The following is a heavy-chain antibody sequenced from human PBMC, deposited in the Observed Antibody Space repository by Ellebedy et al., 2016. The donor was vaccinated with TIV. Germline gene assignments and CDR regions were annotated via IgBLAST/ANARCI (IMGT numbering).Heavy chain of an antibody. V-gene: IGHV4-34*01. J-gene: IGHJ6*02. Sequence: MPSETLSLTCAVYGGSFRGYYWSWIRQPPGKGLEWIGEINHIGSTNYNPSLKSRVTISVDTSKNQFSLKLSSVTAADSAVYYCARGRGTIVRGVMKYYYYYGMDVWGQGTTVTVSS. CDR1: GGSFRGYY. D-gene: IGHD3-10*01. CDR2: INHIGST. CDR3: ARGRGTIVRGVMKYYYYYGMDV.